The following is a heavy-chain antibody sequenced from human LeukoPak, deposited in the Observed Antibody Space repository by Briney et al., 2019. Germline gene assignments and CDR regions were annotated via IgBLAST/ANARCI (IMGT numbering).Heavy chain of an antibody. Sequence: PGRSLRLSCAASGFTFSSYAMHWVRQAPGKGLEWVAVISYDGSNKYYADSVKGRFTISRDNSKNTLYLQMNSLRAEDTAVYYSARDMFKSPFGYWGQGTLVTVSS. V-gene: IGHV3-30*01. CDR1: GFTFSSYA. J-gene: IGHJ4*02. CDR3: ARDMFKSPFGY. D-gene: IGHD3-10*02. CDR2: ISYDGSNK.